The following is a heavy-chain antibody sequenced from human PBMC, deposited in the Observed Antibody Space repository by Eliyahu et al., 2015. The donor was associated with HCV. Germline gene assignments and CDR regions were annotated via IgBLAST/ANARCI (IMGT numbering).Heavy chain of an antibody. J-gene: IGHJ4*02. CDR3: ATRSAGTYWSFDF. CDR1: RGSFXTXS. V-gene: IGHV4-34*02. D-gene: IGHD2-8*02. Sequence: QVQLQQWGAGLLKPSETLSLTCGXXRGSFXTXSLTWXRQSPGKGLEWIGQINHSGSSAFNPSLTSRVSMSVDTSKKEFSLKLTSVTAADTAVYYCATRSAGTYWSFDFWGQGTLVTVSS. CDR2: INHSGSS.